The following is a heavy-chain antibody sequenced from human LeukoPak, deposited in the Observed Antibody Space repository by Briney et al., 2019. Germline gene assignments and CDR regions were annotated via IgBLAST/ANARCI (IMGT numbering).Heavy chain of an antibody. D-gene: IGHD3-10*01. V-gene: IGHV4-34*01. J-gene: IGHJ4*02. CDR3: ARGRGYGSGSYCY. CDR1: GGSLSGYY. CDR2: INHSGST. Sequence: SETLSLTCAVYGGSLSGYYWSWIRQPPGKGLEWIGEINHSGSTNYNPSLKSRVTISVDTSKNQFSLKLSSVTAADTAVYYCARGRGYGSGSYCYWGQGTLVTVSS.